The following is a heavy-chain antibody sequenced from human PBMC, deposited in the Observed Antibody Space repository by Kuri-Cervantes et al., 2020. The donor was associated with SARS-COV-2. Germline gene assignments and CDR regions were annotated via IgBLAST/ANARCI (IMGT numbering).Heavy chain of an antibody. Sequence: GSLRLSCTVSGGSISSYFWSWIRQPPGKGLEWIGYIYSSGSTNYNPSLKSRVTISVDTSKNQFSLKLSSVTAADTAVYYCARAEHYYYDSSGFSHYFNYWARGPWAPFP. CDR2: IYSSGST. CDR3: ARAEHYYYDSSGFSHYFNY. V-gene: IGHV4-59*01. CDR1: GGSISSYF. J-gene: IGHJ4*02. D-gene: IGHD3-22*01.